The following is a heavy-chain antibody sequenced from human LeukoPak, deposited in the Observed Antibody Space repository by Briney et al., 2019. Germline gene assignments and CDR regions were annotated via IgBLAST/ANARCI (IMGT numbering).Heavy chain of an antibody. CDR1: GVTFSSYW. V-gene: IGHV3-7*03. J-gene: IGHJ4*02. CDR2: IKEDGSEN. CDR3: AKDLTGIAVAGPLDY. D-gene: IGHD6-19*01. Sequence: GGSLRLSCAASGVTFSSYWMSWVRQPPGKGLEWVANIKEDGSENYYVDSVKDRFTISRDNAKNSLYLQMNSLRAEDTALYYCAKDLTGIAVAGPLDYWGQGTLVTVSS.